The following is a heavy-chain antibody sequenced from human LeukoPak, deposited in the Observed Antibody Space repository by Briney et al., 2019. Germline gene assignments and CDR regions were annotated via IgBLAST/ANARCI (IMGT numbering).Heavy chain of an antibody. CDR1: GFTVSSNY. D-gene: IGHD3-10*01. V-gene: IGHV3-66*01. J-gene: IGHJ4*02. Sequence: GGSLRLSCAASGFTVSSNYMSWVRQAPGKGLEWVSVIYSGGSTYYADSVKGRFTISRDNSKNTLYLQMNSLRVEDTAVFYCARATYYYGSGRDYYVDYWGQGTLVTVSS. CDR3: ARATYYYGSGRDYYVDY. CDR2: IYSGGST.